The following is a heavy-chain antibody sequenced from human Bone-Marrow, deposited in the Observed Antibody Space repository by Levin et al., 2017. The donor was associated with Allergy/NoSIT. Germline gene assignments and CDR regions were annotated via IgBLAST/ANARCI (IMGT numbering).Heavy chain of an antibody. J-gene: IGHJ6*03. D-gene: IGHD2-8*02. V-gene: IGHV4-39*01. CDR1: GGSISSSSYY. CDR3: ARLSGPDCTGGVCYYYYYYMDV. Sequence: SETLSLTCTVSGGSISSSSYYWGWIRQPPGTGLEWIGSIYYSGSTYYNPSLKSRVTISVDTSKNQFSLKLSSVTAADTAVYYCARLSGPDCTGGVCYYYYYYMDVWGKGTTVTVSS. CDR2: IYYSGST.